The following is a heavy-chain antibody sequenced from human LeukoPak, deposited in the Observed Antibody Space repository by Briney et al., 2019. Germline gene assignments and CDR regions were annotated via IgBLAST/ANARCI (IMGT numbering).Heavy chain of an antibody. Sequence: GGSLRLSCVAPGFTFSNYAMSWVRLAPGRGLEWVSVISGSGLTTFYADSVKGRFTISRDNSKNTLYLQMNSLRAEDTAVYYCAKERREQSRDNYFDYWGQGTLVTVSS. J-gene: IGHJ4*02. D-gene: IGHD1-26*01. CDR3: AKERREQSRDNYFDY. CDR2: ISGSGLTT. CDR1: GFTFSNYA. V-gene: IGHV3-23*01.